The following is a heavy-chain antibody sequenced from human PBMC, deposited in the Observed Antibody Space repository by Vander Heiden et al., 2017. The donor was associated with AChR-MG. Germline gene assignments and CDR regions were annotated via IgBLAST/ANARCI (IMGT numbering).Heavy chain of an antibody. CDR3: AKGRGVAAAGIVEDDI. V-gene: IGHV3-23*01. J-gene: IGHJ3*02. D-gene: IGHD6-13*01. CDR1: GFTFSSYA. Sequence: EVQLLESGGGLVQPGGSLRLSCAASGFTFSSYAMSWVRQAPGKGLEWVSAISGSGGSTYYADSVKGRFTISRDNSKNTLYLQMNSLRAEDTAVYYCAKGRGVAAAGIVEDDIWGQGTMVTVSS. CDR2: ISGSGGST.